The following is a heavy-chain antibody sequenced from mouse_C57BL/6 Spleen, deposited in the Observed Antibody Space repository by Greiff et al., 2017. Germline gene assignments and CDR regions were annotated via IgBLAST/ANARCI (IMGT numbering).Heavy chain of an antibody. J-gene: IGHJ3*01. V-gene: IGHV1-54*01. D-gene: IGHD1-3*01. CDR2: INPGSGGT. CDR1: GYAFTKYL. Sequence: VQLQQSGAELVRPGASVKVSCKASGYAFTKYLIEWVKQRPGQGLEWIGVINPGSGGTNYNEKFKGKATLTADKSSSTAYMQLSSLTSEDSAVYYGERRGSSGAGAYWGQGTLVTVAA. CDR3: ERRGSSGAGAY.